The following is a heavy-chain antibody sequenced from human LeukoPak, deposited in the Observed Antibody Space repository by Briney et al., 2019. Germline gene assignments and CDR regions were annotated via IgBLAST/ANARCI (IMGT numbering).Heavy chain of an antibody. Sequence: SETLSLTCNVPGGSISSYYWSWIQQPAGKGLEWIGRIDTSGTSNYNPSLRSRVTMSVDTSKNQFSLNLTSVTAADTAVYYCAREVCGPRWLDPWVQGTLVTVSS. CDR1: GGSISSYY. J-gene: IGHJ5*02. V-gene: IGHV4-4*07. D-gene: IGHD6-25*01. CDR3: AREVCGPRWLDP. CDR2: IDTSGTS.